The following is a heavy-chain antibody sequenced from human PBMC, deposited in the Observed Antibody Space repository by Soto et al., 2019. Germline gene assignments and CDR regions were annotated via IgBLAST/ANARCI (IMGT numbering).Heavy chain of an antibody. CDR1: GYTFTSYG. D-gene: IGHD7-27*01. Sequence: QVQLVQSGTEVKKTGASVEVSCKVSGYTFTSYGISWVRQAPGQGLEWRGWITAFNGKTNDAQKFQDRLTMTTDTSTSTAYLELRSLRSDDTAIYYCARDTLMGMSLSHGMDVWGQGTTITVS. V-gene: IGHV1-18*04. CDR3: ARDTLMGMSLSHGMDV. CDR2: ITAFNGKT. J-gene: IGHJ6*02.